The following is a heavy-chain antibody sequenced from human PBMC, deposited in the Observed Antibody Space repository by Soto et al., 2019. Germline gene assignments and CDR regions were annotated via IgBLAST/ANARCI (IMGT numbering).Heavy chain of an antibody. Sequence: SVKVSCKASGFTFTSSAMQWVRQARGQRLEWIGWIVVGSGNTNYAQKFQERVTITRDMSTSTAYKELSSLRSEDTAVYYCAAGSGYCSSTSCYTNWFDPWGQGTLVTVSS. J-gene: IGHJ5*02. D-gene: IGHD2-2*02. CDR3: AAGSGYCSSTSCYTNWFDP. V-gene: IGHV1-58*02. CDR2: IVVGSGNT. CDR1: GFTFTSSA.